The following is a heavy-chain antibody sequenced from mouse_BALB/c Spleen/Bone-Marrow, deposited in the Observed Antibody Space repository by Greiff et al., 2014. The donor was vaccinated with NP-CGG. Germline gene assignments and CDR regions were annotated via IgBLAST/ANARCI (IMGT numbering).Heavy chain of an antibody. CDR1: GYAFTNYW. CDR2: IYPGSGNT. Sequence: VQRVESGTELVRPGTSVKISCKASGYAFTNYWLGWVKQRPGHGLEWIGDIYPGSGNTHYNEKFKGKVTLTADKSSSTAYMQLSGLTSEDSAVYFCTIRRSLDYWGQGTTLTVSS. V-gene: IGHV1-63*01. CDR3: TIRRSLDY. J-gene: IGHJ2*01.